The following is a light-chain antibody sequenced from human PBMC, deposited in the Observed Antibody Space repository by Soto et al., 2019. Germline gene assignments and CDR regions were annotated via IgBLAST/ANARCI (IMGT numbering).Light chain of an antibody. CDR1: QSVSSSY. CDR2: GAS. Sequence: EIVLTQSPGTLSLSPGERATLSCRASQSVSSSYLAWYQQKPGQAPRLLIYGASSRATGIPDRFSGSGSGTDFTLSISALEPEDLAVYYCEQYCSSPWPVGQGTKVEIK. CDR3: EQYCSSPWP. J-gene: IGKJ1*01. V-gene: IGKV3-20*01.